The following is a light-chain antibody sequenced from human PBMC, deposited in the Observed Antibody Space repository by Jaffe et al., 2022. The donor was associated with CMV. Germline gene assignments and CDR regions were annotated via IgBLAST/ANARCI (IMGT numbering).Light chain of an antibody. CDR1: SSDVGNYNL. J-gene: IGLJ2*01. V-gene: IGLV2-23*02. Sequence: QSALTQPASVSGSPGQSITISCTGASSDVGNYNLVSWYQQHPGKAPKLMIYEVSKRPSGVSNRFSGSKSGNTASLTISGLQAEDEADYYCCSYAGSSTFVLFGGGTKVTVL. CDR2: EVS. CDR3: CSYAGSSTFVL.